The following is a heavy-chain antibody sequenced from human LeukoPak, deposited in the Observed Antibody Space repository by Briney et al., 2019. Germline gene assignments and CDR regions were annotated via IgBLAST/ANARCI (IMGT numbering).Heavy chain of an antibody. CDR1: GFTFSDYY. Sequence: GGSLRLSCAASGFTFSDYYMSWIRQAPGKGLEWVANIKEDGSEKYYLDSVKGRFTISRDNAKNSLFLQMNNLRADDTATYYCSRSLDYWGQGIQVTVSS. CDR2: IKEDGSEK. V-gene: IGHV3-7*01. J-gene: IGHJ4*02. CDR3: SRSLDY.